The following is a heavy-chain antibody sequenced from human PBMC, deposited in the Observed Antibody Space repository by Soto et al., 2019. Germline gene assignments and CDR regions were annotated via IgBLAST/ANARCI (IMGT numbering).Heavy chain of an antibody. CDR2: IYYSGDT. Sequence: PSETLSLTCTVSGGSISGGEYYWSWIRQSQGKGLEWIGYIYYSGDTSYTPSLKSRLSIFLHTSKNQFSLELSSVTAADTAVYYCARGRGSPGYFVYWGQGTLVTSPQ. CDR3: ARGRGSPGYFVY. J-gene: IGHJ4*03. V-gene: IGHV4-30-4*01. D-gene: IGHD2-15*01. CDR1: GGSISGGEYY.